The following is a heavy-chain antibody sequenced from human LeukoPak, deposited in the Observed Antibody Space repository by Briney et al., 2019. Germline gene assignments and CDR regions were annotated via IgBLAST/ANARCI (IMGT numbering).Heavy chain of an antibody. Sequence: GGSLRLSCAASGFSFSNFAMSWVRQAPARGPEWVSSIRGGGETFYSDSVKGRFTLSRDNSKNTLYLQMNSLRAEDTAVYYCAKDRRDYYYYYMDVWGKGTTVTVSS. CDR3: AKDRRDYYYYYMDV. CDR1: GFSFSNFA. CDR2: IRGGGET. V-gene: IGHV3-23*01. J-gene: IGHJ6*03.